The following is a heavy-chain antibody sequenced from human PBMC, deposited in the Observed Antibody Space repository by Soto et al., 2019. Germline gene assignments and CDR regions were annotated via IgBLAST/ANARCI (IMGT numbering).Heavy chain of an antibody. D-gene: IGHD6-19*01. J-gene: IGHJ6*02. CDR2: ISSSSSYI. CDR3: ASHPGRGWHEYYYYYGMDV. Sequence: LRLSCAASGFTFSSYSMNWVRQAPGKGLEWVSSISSSSSYIYYADSVKGRFTISRDNAKNSLYLQMNSLRAEDTAVYYCASHPGRGWHEYYYYYGMDVWGQGTTVTVYS. V-gene: IGHV3-21*01. CDR1: GFTFSSYS.